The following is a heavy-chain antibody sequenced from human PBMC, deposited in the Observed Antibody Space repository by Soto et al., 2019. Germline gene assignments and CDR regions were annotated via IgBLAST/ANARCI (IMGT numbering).Heavy chain of an antibody. J-gene: IGHJ3*02. CDR1: GYTFTNYV. CDR3: ARIVGITALVDAYDI. D-gene: IGHD3-22*01. V-gene: IGHV1-18*04. CDR2: ISVFNGNT. Sequence: ASVKVSCKASGYTFTNYVMSWVRQAPGQGLEWMGWISVFNGNTNYAQKLQGRVTMTTDTSTSTAYMELRSLRSDDTAVYYCARIVGITALVDAYDIWGQGTLVTVS.